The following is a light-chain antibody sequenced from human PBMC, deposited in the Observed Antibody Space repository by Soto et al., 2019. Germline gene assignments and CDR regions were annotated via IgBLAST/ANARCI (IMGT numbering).Light chain of an antibody. CDR3: SSCTSSSNLLYV. CDR2: EVN. Sequence: QSALTQPASVSGSPGQSITISCTGTSSDVGYHNYVSWYRQHPGKAPRLMIYEVNNRPSGVSNRFSGSKSGNTASLTISGLQAEDEADYYCSSCTSSSNLLYVFGTGTKV. J-gene: IGLJ1*01. CDR1: SSDVGYHNY. V-gene: IGLV2-14*01.